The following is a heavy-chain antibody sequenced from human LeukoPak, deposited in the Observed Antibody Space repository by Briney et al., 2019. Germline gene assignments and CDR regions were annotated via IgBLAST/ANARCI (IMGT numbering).Heavy chain of an antibody. D-gene: IGHD3-9*01. V-gene: IGHV3-23*01. J-gene: IGHJ6*03. Sequence: PGGSLRLSCAVSGFTVSSSYMTWVRQAPGKGLEWVSLIGGSGGRTYYADSVKGRFTISRDSSKNTLFLQMNSLRAEDTAVYFCAKADYDILTGYYSYYYYYMDVWGKGTTVTVSS. CDR3: AKADYDILTGYYSYYYYYMDV. CDR1: GFTVSSSY. CDR2: IGGSGGRT.